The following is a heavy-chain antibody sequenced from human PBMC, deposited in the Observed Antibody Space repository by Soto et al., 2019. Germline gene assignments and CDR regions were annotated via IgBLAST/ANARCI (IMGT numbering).Heavy chain of an antibody. CDR3: ARGVGATSYYYYYGMDV. D-gene: IGHD1-26*01. V-gene: IGHV1-69*06. CDR2: IIPIFGTA. Sequence: ASVKVSCKASGGTFSSYAISWVRQAPGQGLEWMGGIIPIFGTANYAQKFQGRVTITADKSTSTAYMELSSLRSEDTAVYYCARGVGATSYYYYYGMDVWGQGTTVTAP. CDR1: GGTFSSYA. J-gene: IGHJ6*02.